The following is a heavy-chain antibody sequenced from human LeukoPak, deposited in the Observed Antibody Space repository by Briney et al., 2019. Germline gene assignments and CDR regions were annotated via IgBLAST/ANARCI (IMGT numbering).Heavy chain of an antibody. J-gene: IGHJ4*02. D-gene: IGHD3-22*01. Sequence: PGGSLRLSCAASGFTLSSYAMHWVRQAPGKGLEWVAVISYDGSNKYYADSVKGRFTIPRDNSKNTLYLQMNSLRAEDTAVYYCARGVANYYDNSGYQNWGQGTLVTVSS. CDR3: ARGVANYYDNSGYQN. CDR2: ISYDGSNK. V-gene: IGHV3-30-3*01. CDR1: GFTLSSYA.